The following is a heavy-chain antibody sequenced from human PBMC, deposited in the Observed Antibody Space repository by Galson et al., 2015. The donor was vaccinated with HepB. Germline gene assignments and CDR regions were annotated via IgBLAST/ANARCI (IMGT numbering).Heavy chain of an antibody. V-gene: IGHV3-15*07. Sequence: SLRLSCAASGFTFSNAWMNWVRQAPGKGLEWVGRIKSKTDGGTTDYAAPVKGRFTISRDDSKNTLYLQMNSLKTEDTAVYYCTTDPPIPQELLWFGELSPDRRPDENNWFDPWGQGTLVTVSS. CDR1: GFTFSNAW. CDR2: IKSKTDGGTT. CDR3: TTDPPIPQELLWFGELSPDRRPDENNWFDP. J-gene: IGHJ5*02. D-gene: IGHD3-10*01.